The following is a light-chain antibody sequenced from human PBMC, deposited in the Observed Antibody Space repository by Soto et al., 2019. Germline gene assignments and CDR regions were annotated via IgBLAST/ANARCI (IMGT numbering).Light chain of an antibody. CDR3: QQRST. Sequence: EIVLTQSPATLSLSPGERATLSCRASQSVSSYLAWYQQKPGQAPRLLIYDASNRATGIPARFSGSGSGTDFTLTISNLEPEDFAVYYCQQRSTLGPGTKVDIK. J-gene: IGKJ3*01. CDR1: QSVSSY. V-gene: IGKV3-11*01. CDR2: DAS.